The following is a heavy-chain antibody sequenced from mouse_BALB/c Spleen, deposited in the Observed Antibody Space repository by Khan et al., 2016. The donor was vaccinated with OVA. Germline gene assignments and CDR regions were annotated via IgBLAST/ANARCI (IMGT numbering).Heavy chain of an antibody. CDR2: IRWKSNNYAT. CDR1: GFTFSNFW. Sequence: EVKLEESGGGLVQPGGSMKLSCGASGFTFSNFWMNWVRQSPEKGLEWVAEIRWKSNNYATHYAESVKGRFTISRDDSKSRVYLRMNNRRAEDTGIYFCSRPVGYYAWFAYWVPGTLVTVSA. CDR3: SRPVGYYAWFAY. V-gene: IGHV6-6*02. J-gene: IGHJ3*01. D-gene: IGHD2-3*01.